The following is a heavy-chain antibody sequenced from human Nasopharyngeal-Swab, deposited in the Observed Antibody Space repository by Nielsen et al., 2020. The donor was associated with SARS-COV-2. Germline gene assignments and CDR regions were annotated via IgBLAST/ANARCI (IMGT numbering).Heavy chain of an antibody. CDR2: ISSSSSYI. V-gene: IGHV3-21*01. J-gene: IGHJ3*02. D-gene: IGHD3-22*01. CDR3: ARVVLDSSGYYYPVNAFDI. Sequence: WIRQPPGKGLEWVSSISSSSSYIYYADSVKGRFTISRDNAKNSLYLQMNSLRAEDTAVYYCARVVLDSSGYYYPVNAFDIWGQGTVVT.